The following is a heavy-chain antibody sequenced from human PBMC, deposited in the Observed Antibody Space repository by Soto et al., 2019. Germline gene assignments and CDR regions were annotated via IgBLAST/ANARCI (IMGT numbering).Heavy chain of an antibody. CDR1: GYTFTGYY. CDR2: INPNSGDT. D-gene: IGHD6-19*01. V-gene: IGHV1-2*02. J-gene: IGHJ4*02. CDR3: AKAPPVAVGSSTSLPNDY. Sequence: QVQLVQSGAEVKKPGASVKVSCKASGYTFTGYYMHWVRQAPGQGLEWMGWINPNSGDTKYADKFQGRVTMTGDTSISTAYMDLSGLTSDDTAMYYCAKAPPVAVGSSTSLPNDYGGQGTLVTVSS.